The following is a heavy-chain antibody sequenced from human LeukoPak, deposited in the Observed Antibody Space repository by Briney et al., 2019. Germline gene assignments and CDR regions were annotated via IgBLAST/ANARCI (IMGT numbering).Heavy chain of an antibody. D-gene: IGHD3-10*01. Sequence: GGSLRLSCTPSGFTFSTYDFHWVRQAPGEGLEWVAFIWSDDRGEFYADSVKGRFTISRDNSKDTLYLQMNSLTPEDTAVYYCAKDPGTNVRGFYMDVWGKGTTVTVSS. CDR2: IWSDDRGE. J-gene: IGHJ6*03. CDR3: AKDPGTNVRGFYMDV. CDR1: GFTFSTYD. V-gene: IGHV3-30*02.